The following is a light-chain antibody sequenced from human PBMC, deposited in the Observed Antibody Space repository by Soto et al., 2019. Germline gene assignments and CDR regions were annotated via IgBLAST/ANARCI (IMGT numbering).Light chain of an antibody. CDR1: QSVSDN. CDR2: GAS. V-gene: IGKV3-15*01. CDR3: QQYNSYRT. Sequence: ILMKQSPATLSVSPGERATLSCRASQSVSDNLAWYQQKPGQAYRLLIYGASTRATGIPARLSGSGSGTEFTLTIRSLQPDDFATYYCQQYNSYRTFGQGTKVDIK. J-gene: IGKJ1*01.